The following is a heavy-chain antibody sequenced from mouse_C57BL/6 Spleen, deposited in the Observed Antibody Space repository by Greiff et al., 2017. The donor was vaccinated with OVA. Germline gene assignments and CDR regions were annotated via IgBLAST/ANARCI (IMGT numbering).Heavy chain of an antibody. CDR1: GYAFSSYW. D-gene: IGHD2-1*01. Sequence: QVQLQQSGAELVKPGASVKISCKASGYAFSSYWMNWVKQRPGKGLEWIGQIYPGDGDTNYNGKFKGKATLTADKSSSTAYMQLSSLTSEDSAVYFGARERDYGNWYFDVWGTGTTVTVSS. CDR3: ARERDYGNWYFDV. CDR2: IYPGDGDT. V-gene: IGHV1-80*01. J-gene: IGHJ1*03.